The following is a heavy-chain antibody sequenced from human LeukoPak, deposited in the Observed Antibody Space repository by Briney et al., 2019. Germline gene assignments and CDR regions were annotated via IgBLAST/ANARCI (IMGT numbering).Heavy chain of an antibody. D-gene: IGHD2-2*01. V-gene: IGHV3-30-3*01. Sequence: PGGSLRLSRAASGFNLRSYAMHGVRQAPGKGRAGVAVISYDGSNKYYADSVKGRFTISGDNSKNTLYLQMNSLRAEDTAVYYCARDSCSSTSCYSYYFDYWGQGTLVTVSS. J-gene: IGHJ4*02. CDR2: ISYDGSNK. CDR1: GFNLRSYA. CDR3: ARDSCSSTSCYSYYFDY.